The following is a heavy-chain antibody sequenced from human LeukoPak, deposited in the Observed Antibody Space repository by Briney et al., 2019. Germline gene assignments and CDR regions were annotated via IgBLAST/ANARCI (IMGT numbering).Heavy chain of an antibody. CDR2: INHSGST. CDR3: ARYCSGGSCYGTGSFDY. J-gene: IGHJ4*02. Sequence: PSETLSLTCAVYGGSFSGYYWSWIRQPPGKGLEWIGEINHSGSTNYNPSLKSRVTVSVDTSKNQFSLKLSSVTAADTAVYYCARYCSGGSCYGTGSFDYWAREPWSPSPQ. CDR1: GGSFSGYY. V-gene: IGHV4-34*01. D-gene: IGHD2-15*01.